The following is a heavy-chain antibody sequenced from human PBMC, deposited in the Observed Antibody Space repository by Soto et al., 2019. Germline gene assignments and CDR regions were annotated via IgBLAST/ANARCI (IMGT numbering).Heavy chain of an antibody. J-gene: IGHJ5*02. CDR1: GYTFTSYD. D-gene: IGHD3-16*01. V-gene: IGHV1-8*01. CDR3: ARLKQDYAVA. CDR2: MNTNSGNT. Sequence: QVQLVQAGAEVKKPGAAVKVSCKASGYTFTSYDINWVRLATGQGLEWRGWMNTNSGNTAYAQKFQGRVTMTRNTSISTAYMELSSLRSEDTAVYYCARLKQDYAVAWGQGTLVTVSS.